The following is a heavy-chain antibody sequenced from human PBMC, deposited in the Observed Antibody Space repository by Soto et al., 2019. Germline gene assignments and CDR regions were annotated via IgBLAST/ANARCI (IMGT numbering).Heavy chain of an antibody. CDR3: AKSSDYYDSSGYYYGRRGGGDY. D-gene: IGHD3-22*01. V-gene: IGHV3-23*01. Sequence: GGSLRLSCAASGFTFSSYAMSWVRQAPGKGLEWVSAISGSGGSTYYADSVKGRFTISRDNSKNTLYLQMNSLRAEDTAVYYCAKSSDYYDSSGYYYGRRGGGDYWGQGTLDTVSS. CDR2: ISGSGGST. J-gene: IGHJ4*02. CDR1: GFTFSSYA.